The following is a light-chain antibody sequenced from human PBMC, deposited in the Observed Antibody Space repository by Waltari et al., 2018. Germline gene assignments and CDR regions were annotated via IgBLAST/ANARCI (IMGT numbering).Light chain of an antibody. Sequence: QSALTQPASVSGSPGQSIPISCTGTTSDVGGYHYVSWYQQHPGKAPKVMLYDVSNRPSGVSNRFSGSKSGNTASLTISGLQAEDEADYYCSSYTSISTLVFGTGTKVTVL. CDR1: TSDVGGYHY. V-gene: IGLV2-14*03. J-gene: IGLJ1*01. CDR2: DVS. CDR3: SSYTSISTLV.